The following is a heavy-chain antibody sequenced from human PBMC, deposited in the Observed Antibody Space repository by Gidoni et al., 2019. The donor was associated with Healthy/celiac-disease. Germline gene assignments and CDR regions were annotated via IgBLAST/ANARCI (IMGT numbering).Heavy chain of an antibody. V-gene: IGHV3-23*01. CDR1: GFTFSSYA. Sequence: EVQLLESGGGLVQPGGSLRVSCAASGFTFSSYAMIWVRQAPGKGLEWVSTISGSGGSTYYADSVKGRFTISRDNSKNTLYLQMHSLRAEDTAVYYCAKDGQGVAATPDYFDYWGQGTLVTVSS. J-gene: IGHJ4*02. D-gene: IGHD2-15*01. CDR2: ISGSGGST. CDR3: AKDGQGVAATPDYFDY.